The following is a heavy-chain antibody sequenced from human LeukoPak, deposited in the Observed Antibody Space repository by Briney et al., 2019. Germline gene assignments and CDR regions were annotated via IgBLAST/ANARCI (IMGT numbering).Heavy chain of an antibody. CDR3: ARDPGSYGDAFDI. D-gene: IGHD3-16*01. J-gene: IGHJ3*02. Sequence: ASVKVSCKASGYTFTNSGISWVRQAPGQGLEWMGWISSYSGDTNYAQKFQGRVTMTKDTSTSTAYMELRRLRSDNTAVYYCARDPGSYGDAFDIWGQGTMVTVSA. CDR1: GYTFTNSG. CDR2: ISSYSGDT. V-gene: IGHV1-18*01.